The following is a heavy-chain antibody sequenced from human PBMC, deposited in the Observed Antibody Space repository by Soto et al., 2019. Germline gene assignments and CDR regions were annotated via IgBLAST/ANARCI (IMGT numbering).Heavy chain of an antibody. D-gene: IGHD2-15*01. CDR2: INQSGSP. CDR3: AGLGMVAAHREFDP. J-gene: IGHJ5*02. Sequence: QVQLQESGPGLVKPSGTLSLTCAVSSGTISSSNWWTWVRQPPGKGLEWIGEINQSGSPNYNPSLRSRATISVDKYKSQFFLKLSSVTAADTAIYYCAGLGMVAAHREFDPWGQGTLVTVSS. V-gene: IGHV4-4*02. CDR1: SGTISSSNW.